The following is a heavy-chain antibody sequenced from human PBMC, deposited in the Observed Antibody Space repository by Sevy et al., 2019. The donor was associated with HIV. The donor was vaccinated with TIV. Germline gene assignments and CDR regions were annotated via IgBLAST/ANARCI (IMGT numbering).Heavy chain of an antibody. D-gene: IGHD3-10*02. V-gene: IGHV3-64*02. Sequence: GGSLRLSCAASGFTFSTYPFHWVRQAPGKGPEYVSGIGDYGDSKYYADSVKGRFTISRDNSKNTLYLQMDSLRAEDTAEYYCARASELGSSKFGYDQWGQGTLVTVSS. J-gene: IGHJ4*02. CDR2: IGDYGDSK. CDR1: GFTFSTYP. CDR3: ARASELGSSKFGYDQ.